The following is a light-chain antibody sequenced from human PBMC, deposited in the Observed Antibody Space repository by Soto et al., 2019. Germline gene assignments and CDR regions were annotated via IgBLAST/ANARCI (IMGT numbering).Light chain of an antibody. CDR2: GAS. CDR1: QSVSTN. J-gene: IGKJ1*01. V-gene: IGKV3-15*01. CDR3: QQYYTWPRT. Sequence: EIVMTQSPGTLSVSPGEGATLSCRASQSVSTNLAWYHQKPDQAPRLLIYGASTTATGMPGRFSGSGSGTEFTLTISSLQSEDFAVYYCQQYYTWPRTFGQGTRVEIK.